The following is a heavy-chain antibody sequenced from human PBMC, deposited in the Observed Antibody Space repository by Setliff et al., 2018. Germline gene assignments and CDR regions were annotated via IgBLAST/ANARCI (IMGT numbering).Heavy chain of an antibody. CDR1: GYTFTSYA. J-gene: IGHJ4*02. CDR3: ARDQGHGITASGPDY. D-gene: IGHD6-13*01. Sequence: ASVKVSCKASGYTFTSYAFSWVRQAPGQGLEWMGWISAYNGNTNYAQKFQGRVTMTTDTSTSTAYMELGGLRSDDTAMYFCARDQGHGITASGPDYWGQGTLVTVSS. V-gene: IGHV1-18*01. CDR2: ISAYNGNT.